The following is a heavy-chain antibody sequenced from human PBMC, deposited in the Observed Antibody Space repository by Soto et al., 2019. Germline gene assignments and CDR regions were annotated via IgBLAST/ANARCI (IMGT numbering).Heavy chain of an antibody. V-gene: IGHV3-15*07. CDR1: GFTFSNVW. CDR3: ITQRQYYDSSGYYF. Sequence: GGSLRLSCAASGFTFSNVWMNWVRQAPGKGLEWVGRIKSKTDGGTTDYAAPVKGRFTISRDDSKTTLYLLMNSLKTEDTAVYYCITQRQYYDSSGYYFWGQGTLVTVSS. CDR2: IKSKTDGGTT. D-gene: IGHD3-22*01. J-gene: IGHJ4*02.